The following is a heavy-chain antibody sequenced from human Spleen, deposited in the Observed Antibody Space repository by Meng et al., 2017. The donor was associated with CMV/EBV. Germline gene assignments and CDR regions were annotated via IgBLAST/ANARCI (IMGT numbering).Heavy chain of an antibody. CDR3: AGYSSSSEHYYYGMDV. CDR1: GGTFSSYA. CDR2: IIPIFGTA. D-gene: IGHD6-6*01. V-gene: IGHV1-69*05. Sequence: VKVSCKASGGTFSSYAISWVRQAPGQGLEWMGGIIPIFGTANYAQKFQGRVTITTDESTSTAYMELSSLRSEDTAVYYCAGYSSSSEHYYYGMDVWGQGTTVTVSS. J-gene: IGHJ6*02.